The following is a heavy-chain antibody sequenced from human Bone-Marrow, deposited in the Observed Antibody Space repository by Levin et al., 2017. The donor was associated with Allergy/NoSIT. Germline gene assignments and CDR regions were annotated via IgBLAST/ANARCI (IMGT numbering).Heavy chain of an antibody. Sequence: GGSLRLSCAASGFTFSSYAMHWVRQAPGKGLEWVAVISYDGSNKYYADSVKGRFTISRDNSKNTLYLQMNSLRAEDTAVYYCARDLRAARPHPLGYYYGMDVWGQGTTVTVSS. J-gene: IGHJ6*02. CDR3: ARDLRAARPHPLGYYYGMDV. V-gene: IGHV3-30-3*01. CDR2: ISYDGSNK. D-gene: IGHD6-6*01. CDR1: GFTFSSYA.